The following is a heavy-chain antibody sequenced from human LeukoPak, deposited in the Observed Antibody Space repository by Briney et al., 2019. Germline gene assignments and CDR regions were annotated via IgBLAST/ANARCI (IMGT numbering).Heavy chain of an antibody. Sequence: ASVKVSCKVSGYTLTELSMHWVRQAPGKGLEWMGGFDPEDGETIYAQKFQGRVTMTEDTSTDTAYMELSSLRSEDTAMYYCATDDGKRGYSGAFDIWGQGTMVTVSS. CDR1: GYTLTELS. J-gene: IGHJ3*02. D-gene: IGHD5-12*01. V-gene: IGHV1-24*01. CDR3: ATDDGKRGYSGAFDI. CDR2: FDPEDGET.